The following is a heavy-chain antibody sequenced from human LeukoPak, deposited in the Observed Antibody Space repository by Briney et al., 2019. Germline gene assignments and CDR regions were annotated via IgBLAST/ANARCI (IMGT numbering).Heavy chain of an antibody. CDR3: ARPRIEGATHWFDP. V-gene: IGHV3-74*01. CDR1: GFTFSRYW. J-gene: IGHJ5*02. D-gene: IGHD1-26*01. CDR2: INSDGGST. Sequence: GGSQRLSCAASGFTFSRYWMHWVRQAPGKGLVWVSRINSDGGSTSYADSVKGRFTISRDNARNTLYLQMNSLRTEDTAVYYCARPRIEGATHWFDPWGQGTLVTVSS.